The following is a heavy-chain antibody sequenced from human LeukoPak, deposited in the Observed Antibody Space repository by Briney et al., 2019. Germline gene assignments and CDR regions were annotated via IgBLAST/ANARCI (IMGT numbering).Heavy chain of an antibody. J-gene: IGHJ5*02. CDR3: ASSTLGYCSSTSCYIVFDP. D-gene: IGHD2-2*02. V-gene: IGHV1-69*13. CDR1: GYTFTSYG. Sequence: SVKVSCKASGYTFTSYGISWVRQAPGQGLEWMGGIIPIFGTANYAQKFQGRVTITADESTSTAYMELSSLRSEDTAVYYCASSTLGYCSSTSCYIVFDPWGQGTLVTVSS. CDR2: IIPIFGTA.